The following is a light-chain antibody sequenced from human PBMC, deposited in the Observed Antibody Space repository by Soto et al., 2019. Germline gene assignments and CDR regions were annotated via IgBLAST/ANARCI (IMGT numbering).Light chain of an antibody. CDR1: QTVFYGINKKNY. J-gene: IGKJ4*01. Sequence: DIVMTQSPDSLAVSLGERATMHCKSSQTVFYGINKKNYLAWYQHKPGQPPKLRIYWASTRESGVPDRFSGSGSGTDFTLTINSLQAEDVAVYFCQQSYSPPLTFGGGTKVEIK. CDR2: WAS. CDR3: QQSYSPPLT. V-gene: IGKV4-1*01.